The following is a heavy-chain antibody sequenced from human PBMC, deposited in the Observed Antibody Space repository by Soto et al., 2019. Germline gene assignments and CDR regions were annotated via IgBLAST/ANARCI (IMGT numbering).Heavy chain of an antibody. CDR2: ISGTSSYT. D-gene: IGHD2-21*02. V-gene: IGHV3-11*06. CDR1: GFTFSDYY. J-gene: IGHJ4*02. Sequence: GGSLRLSCAASGFTFSDYYMSWIRQAPGKGLEWVSYISGTSSYTNYADSVKGRFTISRDNAKKSLYLDMSSLRAEDTAVYYCARDRAFCGGDCYPGYFDYWGQGILVTVLL. CDR3: ARDRAFCGGDCYPGYFDY.